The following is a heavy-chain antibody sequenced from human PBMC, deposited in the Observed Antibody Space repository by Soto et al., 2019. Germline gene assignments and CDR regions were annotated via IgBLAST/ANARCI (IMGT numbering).Heavy chain of an antibody. V-gene: IGHV1-58*01. J-gene: IGHJ4*02. D-gene: IGHD3-22*01. CDR2: IVVGSGNT. CDR3: AADQYYYDSSGYSA. CDR1: GFAFTISA. Sequence: SVNLYCKAAGFAFTISAVQLVRQARGQRLEWIGWIVVGSGNTNYAQKFQERVTITRDMSTSTAYMELSSLRSEDTAVYYCAADQYYYDSSGYSAWGQGTLVTVSS.